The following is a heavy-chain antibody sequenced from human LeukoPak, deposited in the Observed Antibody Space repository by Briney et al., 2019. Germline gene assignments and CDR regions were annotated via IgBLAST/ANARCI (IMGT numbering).Heavy chain of an antibody. V-gene: IGHV4-34*01. CDR3: ARSHYYGKMAFDY. CDR1: GGSFSGYY. D-gene: IGHD3-10*01. CDR2: INHSGST. J-gene: IGHJ4*02. Sequence: PSETLSLTCAVYGGSFSGYYWSWIRQPPGKGLEWIGEINHSGSTNYNPSLKSRVTISVDTSKNQFSLKLSSVTAADTAVYYCARSHYYGKMAFDYWGQGTLVTVSS.